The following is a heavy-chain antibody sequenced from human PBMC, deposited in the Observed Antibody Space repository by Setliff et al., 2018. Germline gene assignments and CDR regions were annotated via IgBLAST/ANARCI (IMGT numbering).Heavy chain of an antibody. J-gene: IGHJ2*01. CDR3: ASLGIRDWYFDL. CDR2: INHSGST. D-gene: IGHD3-16*01. Sequence: SETLSLTCAVYGGSFSGYYWSWIRQPPGKGLEWIGEINHSGSTNYNPSLKSRVTISVDTSKNQFSLKLDSVTAADTAVYYCASLGIRDWYFDLWGRGTLVT. V-gene: IGHV4-34*01. CDR1: GGSFSGYY.